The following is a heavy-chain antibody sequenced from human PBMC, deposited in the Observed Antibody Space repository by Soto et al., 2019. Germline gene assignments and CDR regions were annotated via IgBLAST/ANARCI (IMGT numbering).Heavy chain of an antibody. V-gene: IGHV4-59*08. CDR2: IYYSGST. D-gene: IGHD2-15*01. J-gene: IGHJ4*02. Sequence: PSETLSLTWTVSGGSISSYYWSWIRQPPGKGLEWIGYIYYSGSTNYNPSLKSRVTISVDTSKNQFSLKLSSVTAADTAVYYCARHECYCSGGSCSPNCYFDYWGQGTLVTVSS. CDR3: ARHECYCSGGSCSPNCYFDY. CDR1: GGSISSYY.